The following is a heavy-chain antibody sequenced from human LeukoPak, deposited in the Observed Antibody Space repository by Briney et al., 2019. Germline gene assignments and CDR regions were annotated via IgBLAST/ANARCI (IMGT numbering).Heavy chain of an antibody. CDR1: GDSIGSGGYY. CDR2: IYHSGSS. D-gene: IGHD3-10*01. J-gene: IGHJ3*02. CDR3: ARRGFGAPQI. V-gene: IGHV4-30-2*06. Sequence: PSQTLSLTCSVSGDSIGSGGYYWSWIRQSPGKALEWIGHIYHSGSSNYNPSLKSRVVMSVDRSKNQFSLTLASVTAADTAVYYCARRGFGAPQIWGQGTMVTVSS.